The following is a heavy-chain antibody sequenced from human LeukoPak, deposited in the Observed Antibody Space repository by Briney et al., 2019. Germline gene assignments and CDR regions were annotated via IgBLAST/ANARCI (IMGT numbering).Heavy chain of an antibody. CDR2: INPSGGST. CDR1: GYTFTSYG. Sequence: ASVKVSCKASGYTFTSYGISWVRQAPGQGLEWMGIINPSGGSTSYAQKFQGRVTMTRDTSTSTVYMELSSLRSEDTAVYYCASSGWYGGAFDIWGQGTMVTVSS. J-gene: IGHJ3*02. CDR3: ASSGWYGGAFDI. V-gene: IGHV1-46*01. D-gene: IGHD6-19*01.